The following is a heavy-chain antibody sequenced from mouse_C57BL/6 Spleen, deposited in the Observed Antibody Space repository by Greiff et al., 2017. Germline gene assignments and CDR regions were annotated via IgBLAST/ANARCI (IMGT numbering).Heavy chain of an antibody. V-gene: IGHV1-64*01. D-gene: IGHD1-1*01. CDR3: ATPQLGSSYSDY. CDR2: IHPNSGST. J-gene: IGHJ2*01. Sequence: QVQLQQPGAELVKPGASVKLSCKASGYTFTSYWMHWVKQRPGQGLAWIGMIHPNSGSTNYNEKFKSKATLTVDKSSSTAYMQLSSLTSEDSAVYYCATPQLGSSYSDYWGQGTTLTVSS. CDR1: GYTFTSYW.